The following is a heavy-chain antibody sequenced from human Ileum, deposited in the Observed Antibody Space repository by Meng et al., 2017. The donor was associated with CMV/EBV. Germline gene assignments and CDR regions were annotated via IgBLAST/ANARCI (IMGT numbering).Heavy chain of an antibody. Sequence: GESLKISCAASGFTLTTYRMNWVRQAPGKGLEWVSSISSSSRYIYYADSVKGRFTISRDNTKNSLYLQMNSLRAEDTAVYSCAREEASGYYFHGMDVWGQGTMVTVSS. CDR2: ISSSSRYI. CDR1: GFTLTTYR. J-gene: IGHJ6*02. V-gene: IGHV3-21*01. D-gene: IGHD6-19*01. CDR3: AREEASGYYFHGMDV.